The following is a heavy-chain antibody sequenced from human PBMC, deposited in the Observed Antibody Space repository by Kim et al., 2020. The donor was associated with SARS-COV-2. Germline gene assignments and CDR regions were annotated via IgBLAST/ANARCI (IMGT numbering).Heavy chain of an antibody. CDR1: GFTFSNAW. Sequence: GGSLRLSCAASGFTFSNAWMSWVRQAPGKGLEWVGRIKSKTDGGTTDYAAPVKGRFTISRDDSKNTLYLQMNSLKTEDTAVYYCTTLGADIVVVPAAMGPLSADAPWGQGTLVTVSS. D-gene: IGHD2-2*01. CDR3: TTLGADIVVVPAAMGPLSADAP. V-gene: IGHV3-15*01. CDR2: IKSKTDGGTT. J-gene: IGHJ5*02.